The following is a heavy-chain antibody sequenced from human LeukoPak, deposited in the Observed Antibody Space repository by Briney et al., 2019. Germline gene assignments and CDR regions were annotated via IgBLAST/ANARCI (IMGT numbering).Heavy chain of an antibody. CDR2: ISSSGSTI. J-gene: IGHJ4*02. CDR1: GFTFSDYY. Sequence: GGSLRLSCAASGFTFSDYYMSWIRQAPGKGLEWVSYISSSGSTIYYADSVKGRFTISRDNAKNSLYLQMNSLRAEDTAVYYCARDRGSSTMIRGVNHYWGQGTLVTVSS. CDR3: ARDRGSSTMIRGVNHY. V-gene: IGHV3-11*04. D-gene: IGHD3-10*01.